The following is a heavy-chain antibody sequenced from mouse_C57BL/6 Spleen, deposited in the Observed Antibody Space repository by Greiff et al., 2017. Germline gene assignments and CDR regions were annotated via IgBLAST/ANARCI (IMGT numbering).Heavy chain of an antibody. CDR1: GYTFTSYW. Sequence: QVQLQQPGTELVKPGASVKLSCKASGYTFTSYWMHWVKQRPGHGLEWIGNINPSNGGTNYNEKFKSKATLTVDQSSSTAYMQLSSLTSEDSAVYYCAREGGFYSYFDYWGQGTTLTVSS. J-gene: IGHJ2*01. V-gene: IGHV1-53*01. CDR2: INPSNGGT. CDR3: AREGGFYSYFDY. D-gene: IGHD1-1*01.